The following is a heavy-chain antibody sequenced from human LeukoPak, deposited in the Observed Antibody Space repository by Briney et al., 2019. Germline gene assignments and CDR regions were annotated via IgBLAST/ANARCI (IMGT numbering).Heavy chain of an antibody. Sequence: PGRSLRLSCAASGFTFSSYAMHWVRQAPGKGLEWVAVISYDGSNKYYADSVKGRFTISRDNSKNTLYLQMNSLRAEDTAVYYCARVGSIAAAGTPDYWGQGTLVIVSS. J-gene: IGHJ4*02. CDR3: ARVGSIAAAGTPDY. D-gene: IGHD6-13*01. CDR1: GFTFSSYA. CDR2: ISYDGSNK. V-gene: IGHV3-30-3*01.